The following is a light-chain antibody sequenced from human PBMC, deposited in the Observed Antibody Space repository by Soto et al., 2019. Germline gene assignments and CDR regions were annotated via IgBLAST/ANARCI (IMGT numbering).Light chain of an antibody. Sequence: ELVLTQSPDTLSLSPGERATLSCRASQSVRSSYLAWYQQRPGQAPRLLIYGASTRATGIPDRFSGSASGADFTLTISRLEPEDFAMYYCQQYGDSPPRYTFGQGTKLEIE. J-gene: IGKJ2*01. CDR3: QQYGDSPPRYT. CDR1: QSVRSSY. CDR2: GAS. V-gene: IGKV3-20*01.